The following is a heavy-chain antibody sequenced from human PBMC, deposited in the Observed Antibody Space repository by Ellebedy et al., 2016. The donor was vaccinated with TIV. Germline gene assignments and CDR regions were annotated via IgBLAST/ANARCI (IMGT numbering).Heavy chain of an antibody. J-gene: IGHJ4*02. Sequence: SGPTLVKPTQTLTLTCTFSGFSLTTGLGVAWIRQPPGKTLEWLAVIYWHDDKRYNASLKTRLTITKDTSKNQVVLTMTNMDPVDTATYYCARPRFDSSAFYSHWGQGTLVTVSS. CDR1: GFSLTTGLG. CDR2: IYWHDDK. CDR3: ARPRFDSSAFYSH. D-gene: IGHD3-22*01. V-gene: IGHV2-5*01.